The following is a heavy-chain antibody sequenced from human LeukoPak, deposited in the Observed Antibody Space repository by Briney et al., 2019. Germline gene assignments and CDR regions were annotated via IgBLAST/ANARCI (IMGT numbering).Heavy chain of an antibody. Sequence: ASVKLSCKASGYTFTSYDINWVRQATGQGLEWMGWMNPNSGNTGYAQKFQGRATMTRTTSISTAYMELSSLRSEDTAVYYCARDYGDFQNWFDPWGQGTLVTVSS. D-gene: IGHD4-17*01. CDR3: ARDYGDFQNWFDP. CDR1: GYTFTSYD. CDR2: MNPNSGNT. J-gene: IGHJ5*02. V-gene: IGHV1-8*01.